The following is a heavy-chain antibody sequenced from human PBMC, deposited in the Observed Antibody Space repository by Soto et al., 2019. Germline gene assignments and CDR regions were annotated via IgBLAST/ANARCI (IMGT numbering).Heavy chain of an antibody. CDR2: ISGSGGST. Sequence: EVQLLESGGGLVQPGGSLRLSCAASGFTFSSYAMSWVRQAPGKGLEWVSAISGSGGSTYYADSVKGRFTISRDNSENTLYLQMNSLRAEDTAVYYCAKVRYGDHGYFQHWGQGTLVTVSS. CDR1: GFTFSSYA. D-gene: IGHD4-17*01. J-gene: IGHJ1*01. V-gene: IGHV3-23*01. CDR3: AKVRYGDHGYFQH.